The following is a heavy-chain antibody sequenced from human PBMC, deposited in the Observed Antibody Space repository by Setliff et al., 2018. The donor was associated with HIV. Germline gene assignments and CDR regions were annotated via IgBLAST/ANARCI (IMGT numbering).Heavy chain of an antibody. V-gene: IGHV3-9*01. CDR2: ISWNSGSI. CDR3: AKEYYGSESRYFYYYYFDV. CDR1: GFTFDDYA. J-gene: IGHJ6*03. D-gene: IGHD3-10*01. Sequence: GGSLRLSCAASGFTFDDYAMHWVRQAPGKGLEWVSGISWNSGSIGYGDSVKGRFTISRDNAKNSLYLQMNSLRPEDTALYYCAKEYYGSESRYFYYYYFDVWGKGTTVTVSS.